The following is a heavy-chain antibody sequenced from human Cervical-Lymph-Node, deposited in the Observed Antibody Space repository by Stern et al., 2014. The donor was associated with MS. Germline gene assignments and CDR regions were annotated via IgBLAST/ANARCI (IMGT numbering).Heavy chain of an antibody. CDR1: GGSISSGSYY. CDR2: IYSTGST. D-gene: IGHD2-21*02. J-gene: IGHJ3*02. CDR3: ARDPPLTLKGAFDI. V-gene: IGHV4-61*02. Sequence: QVQLQESGPGLVKPSQTLSLTCTVSGGSISSGSYYWTWIRQPAGKGLEWIGHIYSTGSTKNNPSLKRRVTISGDTSKNQFSLKLRSVTAADTAVYYCARDPPLTLKGAFDIWGQGTMVTVSS.